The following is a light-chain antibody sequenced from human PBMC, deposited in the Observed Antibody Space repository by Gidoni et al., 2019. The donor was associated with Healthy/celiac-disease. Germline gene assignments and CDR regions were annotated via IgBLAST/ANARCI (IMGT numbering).Light chain of an antibody. V-gene: IGKV3-11*01. Sequence: EIVLTQSPATLSLSPGGRGTLSCRASQSVSSYLAWYQQKPGQAPRHLIYDASNMATGIPSRFSGSGSGTDFTLTISSLEPEDFAVYYCQQRSNWPRTFGQGTKVEIK. J-gene: IGKJ1*01. CDR2: DAS. CDR1: QSVSSY. CDR3: QQRSNWPRT.